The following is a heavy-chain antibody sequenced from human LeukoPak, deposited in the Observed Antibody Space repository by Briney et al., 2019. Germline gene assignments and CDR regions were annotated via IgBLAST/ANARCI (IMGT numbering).Heavy chain of an antibody. CDR1: GFTFSDYD. CDR3: ATELDY. V-gene: IGHV3-23*01. J-gene: IGHJ4*02. Sequence: GGSLRLSCAASGFTFSDYDMSWVRQSPGRGLEWVSGTSGSADIINHADSVKGRFTISRDNSKNTLYLQMNSLRAEDTAVYYCATELDYWGQGTLVTVSS. CDR2: TSGSADII.